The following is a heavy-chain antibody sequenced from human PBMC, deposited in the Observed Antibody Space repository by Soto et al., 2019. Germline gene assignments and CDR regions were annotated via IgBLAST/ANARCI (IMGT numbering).Heavy chain of an antibody. CDR1: AGFTVTSNY. CDR3: ATTLYGSGNYYNSYPPLY. CDR2: IYSGGST. Sequence: EVQLVESGGGLVQPGGSLRLSCAASAGFTVTSNYMSWVRQAPGKGLEWVSVIYSGGSTYYADSVKGRFTISRDNSKNTLFLQMNSLRAEDTAVYYRATTLYGSGNYYNSYPPLYWGQGTLVTVSS. V-gene: IGHV3-66*01. D-gene: IGHD3-10*01. J-gene: IGHJ4*02.